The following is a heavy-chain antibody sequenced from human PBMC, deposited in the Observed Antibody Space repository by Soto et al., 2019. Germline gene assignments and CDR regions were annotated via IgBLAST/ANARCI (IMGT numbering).Heavy chain of an antibody. CDR3: ARDRMYDSSGYYYPHCDY. D-gene: IGHD3-22*01. J-gene: IGHJ4*02. Sequence: SETLSLTCTVSGGSISSGGYYWSWIRQHPGKGLEWIGYIYYSGSTYYNPSLKSRVTISVDTSKNQFSLKLSSVTAADTAVYYCARDRMYDSSGYYYPHCDYWGQGTLVTVSS. CDR1: GGSISSGGYY. V-gene: IGHV4-31*03. CDR2: IYYSGST.